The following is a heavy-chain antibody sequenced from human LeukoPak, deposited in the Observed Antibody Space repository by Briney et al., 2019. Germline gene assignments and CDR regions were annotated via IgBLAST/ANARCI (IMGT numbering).Heavy chain of an antibody. J-gene: IGHJ4*02. Sequence: ASVKVSCKASGGTFSTYAINWVRQAPGQGLEWMGGITPIFGTANYAQKFRGRVTMTRDTSISTAYMELSRLRSDDTAVYYCARDAQYWGQGTLVTVSS. V-gene: IGHV1-69*05. CDR1: GGTFSTYA. CDR3: ARDAQY. CDR2: ITPIFGTA.